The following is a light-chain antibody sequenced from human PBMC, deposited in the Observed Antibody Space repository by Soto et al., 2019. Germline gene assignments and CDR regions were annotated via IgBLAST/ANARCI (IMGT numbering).Light chain of an antibody. J-gene: IGKJ4*01. Sequence: DIQMTQSPSSVSASVGDRVTITCRASQGISSWLAWYQQKPGKAPKLLIYAASSLQSGVPSRFSGSGSGTDFTLTINSLQSEDFGVYYCQRYDNWPLTFGGGTKVEVK. V-gene: IGKV1-12*01. CDR3: QRYDNWPLT. CDR2: AAS. CDR1: QGISSW.